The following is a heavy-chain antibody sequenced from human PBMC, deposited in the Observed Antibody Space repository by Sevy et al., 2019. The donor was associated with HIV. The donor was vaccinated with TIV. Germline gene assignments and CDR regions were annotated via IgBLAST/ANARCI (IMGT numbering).Heavy chain of an antibody. CDR2: ISAYNGNT. CDR1: GYTFTSYV. Sequence: TSLKVSCKASGYTFTSYVISWVRQAPGQVLEGMGGISAYNGNTNNTHKLQGRVTMTTDTSTSTADMELRSLRSDDTAVYYCARDRASGSYYVYWGQGTLVTVSS. CDR3: ARDRASGSYYVY. D-gene: IGHD1-26*01. J-gene: IGHJ4*02. V-gene: IGHV1-18*01.